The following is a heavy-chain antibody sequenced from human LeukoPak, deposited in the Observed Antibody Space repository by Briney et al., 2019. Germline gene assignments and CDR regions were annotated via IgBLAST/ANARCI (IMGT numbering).Heavy chain of an antibody. D-gene: IGHD2-15*01. V-gene: IGHV1-24*01. CDR2: FDPEDGET. J-gene: IGHJ3*02. CDR1: GYTLTELS. Sequence: ASVKVSCKVSGYTLTELSMHWVRQAPGKGLEWMGGFDPEDGETIYAQKFQGRVTMTEDTSTDTAYMELSSLRSEDMAVYYCATCRSCYGPWDAFDIWGQGTMVTVSS. CDR3: ATCRSCYGPWDAFDI.